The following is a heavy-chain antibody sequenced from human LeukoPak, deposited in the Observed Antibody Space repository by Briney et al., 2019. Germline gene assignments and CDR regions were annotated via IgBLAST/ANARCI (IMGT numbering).Heavy chain of an antibody. CDR1: GGSISSGGYH. CDR3: ARDLMLTSGAFDI. Sequence: SETLSLTCTVSGGSISSGGYHWSWIRQHPGKGLELIGYIYFSGSTYYNPSLKSRVTISGDTSKNQFSLKLSSVTAADTAVYYCARDLMLTSGAFDIWGQGTMVTVSS. D-gene: IGHD4-17*01. J-gene: IGHJ3*02. V-gene: IGHV4-31*03. CDR2: IYFSGST.